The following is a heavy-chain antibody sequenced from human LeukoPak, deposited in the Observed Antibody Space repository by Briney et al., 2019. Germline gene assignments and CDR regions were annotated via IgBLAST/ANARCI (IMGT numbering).Heavy chain of an antibody. V-gene: IGHV4-34*01. D-gene: IGHD3-22*01. CDR3: AYSSDYQQH. J-gene: IGHJ1*01. Sequence: SETLSLTCAGYGGSFSDYYGSWIRQPPGKGLEWIGEINHGGSTDYNPSLNSRVTISINTSKNQFSLKLTSVTAADTAVDFCAYSSDYQQHLGEGTLVSVSS. CDR2: INHGGST. CDR1: GGSFSDYY.